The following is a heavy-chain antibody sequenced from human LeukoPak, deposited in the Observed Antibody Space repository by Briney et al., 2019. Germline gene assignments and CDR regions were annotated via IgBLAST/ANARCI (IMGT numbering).Heavy chain of an antibody. V-gene: IGHV3-30*04. CDR1: GFTFSSYA. CDR2: ISYDGSNK. D-gene: IGHD2-15*01. Sequence: GGSLRLSCAASGFTFSSYAMSWVRQAPGKGLEWVAVISYDGSNKYYADSVKGRFTISRDNSKNTLYLQMNSLRAEDTAVYYCARIAGGFDYWGQGTLVTVSS. CDR3: ARIAGGFDY. J-gene: IGHJ4*02.